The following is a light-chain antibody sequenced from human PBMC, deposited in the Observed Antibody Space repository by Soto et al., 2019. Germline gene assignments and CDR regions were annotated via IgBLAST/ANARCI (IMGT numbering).Light chain of an antibody. CDR2: GAS. V-gene: IGKV3-15*01. CDR3: QKYDSAPWT. CDR1: QSVSGN. Sequence: EIVMTQSPATLSVSPGERATLSCRASQSVSGNLAWYQQKPGQAPRLLISGASTRATGIPARFSGSGSGTEFTLTINSLQPEDVATYYCQKYDSAPWTFGQGTKVDIK. J-gene: IGKJ1*01.